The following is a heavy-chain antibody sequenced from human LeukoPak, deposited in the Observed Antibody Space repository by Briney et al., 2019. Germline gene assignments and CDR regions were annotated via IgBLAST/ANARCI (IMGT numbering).Heavy chain of an antibody. CDR1: GFTFSSYA. CDR3: ARVHGAYPFDY. Sequence: GGSLRLSCAASGFTFSSYAMHWVRHAPGKGLGWVAVISYDGSNKYYADSVKGRLTISRDNAMNSLYLQMNSLRAEDTAVYYCARVHGAYPFDYWGQGTLVTVSS. CDR2: ISYDGSNK. J-gene: IGHJ4*02. V-gene: IGHV3-30*04. D-gene: IGHD4/OR15-4a*01.